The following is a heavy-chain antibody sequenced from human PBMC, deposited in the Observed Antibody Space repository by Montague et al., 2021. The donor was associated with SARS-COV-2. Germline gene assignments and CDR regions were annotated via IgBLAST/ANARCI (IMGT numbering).Heavy chain of an antibody. CDR2: ISYSGST. D-gene: IGHD2-2*01. CDR3: ARDNAEYIVIVPAVPLAYGLDV. J-gene: IGHJ6*02. Sequence: SETLSLTCNVSGGSISSSSYYWGWNRQPTGQGLEWIGSISYSGSTYYNPSLKSRLSISVDKSKNQFSLKLSSVTAADTAVYYCARDNAEYIVIVPAVPLAYGLDVWGQGTTVTVSS. CDR1: GGSISSSSYY. V-gene: IGHV4-39*07.